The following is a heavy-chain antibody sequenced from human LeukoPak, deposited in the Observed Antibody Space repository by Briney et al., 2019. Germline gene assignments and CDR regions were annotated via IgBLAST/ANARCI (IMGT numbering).Heavy chain of an antibody. D-gene: IGHD3-22*01. J-gene: IGHJ4*02. Sequence: GASVKVSCKASGYTFNGYYMHWVRQAPGQGLEWMGWINPNNGGTNYAQKFQGRVTMTRDTSISTAYMELSRLRSDDTAVYYCARVKVQYYYDSSGYRYFDYWGQGTLVTVSS. CDR3: ARVKVQYYYDSSGYRYFDY. V-gene: IGHV1-2*02. CDR2: INPNNGGT. CDR1: GYTFNGYY.